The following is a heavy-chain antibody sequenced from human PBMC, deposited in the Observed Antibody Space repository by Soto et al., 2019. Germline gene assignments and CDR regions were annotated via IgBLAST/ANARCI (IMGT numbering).Heavy chain of an antibody. CDR1: GFSLFNTRVG. J-gene: IGHJ4*02. Sequence: QVTLKESGPMLVRPTETLTLACTVSGFSLFNTRVGVTWIRQPPGKALEWLAHIFSNDEKAYNTSLKNRPTISKDTSKSHVVLTLTNLNPGDTATYFCAHIGPDSFDILTGQPINFDYWGQGTLVTVSS. CDR2: IFSNDEK. CDR3: AHIGPDSFDILTGQPINFDY. D-gene: IGHD3-9*01. V-gene: IGHV2-26*01.